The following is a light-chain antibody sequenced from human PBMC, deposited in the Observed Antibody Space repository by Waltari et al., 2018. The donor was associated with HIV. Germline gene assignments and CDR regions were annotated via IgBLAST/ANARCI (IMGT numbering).Light chain of an antibody. CDR1: DSDFGLYNF. J-gene: IGLJ2*01. V-gene: IGLV2-14*01. CDR3: ASFTGDHTVR. CDR2: DVD. Sequence: SAVTQPASVSGLPGHSITISCTGDDSDFGLYNFVSWYQHHPDTLPRLILYDVDSRAAGISHRFSGSMSGHTASLNISGLRAEDEADYYSASFTGDHTVRFGGGTKVTVL.